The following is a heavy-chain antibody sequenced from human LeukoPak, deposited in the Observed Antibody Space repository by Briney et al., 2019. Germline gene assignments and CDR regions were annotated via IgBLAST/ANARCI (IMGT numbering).Heavy chain of an antibody. Sequence: GGSLRLSCAASGFTFSSYWMSWVRQAPGKGLEWVAVISYDGSNNYYADSVKGRFTISRDNFKNTLYLQMNSLRAEDTAVYYCAKDMYDILTGYDIGRDNWFDPWGQGTLVSVSS. J-gene: IGHJ5*02. V-gene: IGHV3-30*18. CDR1: GFTFSSYW. CDR3: AKDMYDILTGYDIGRDNWFDP. CDR2: ISYDGSNN. D-gene: IGHD3-9*01.